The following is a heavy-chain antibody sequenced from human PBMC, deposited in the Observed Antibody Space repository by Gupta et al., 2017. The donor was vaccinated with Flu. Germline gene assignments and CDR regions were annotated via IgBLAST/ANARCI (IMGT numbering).Heavy chain of an antibody. CDR3: ARDWGGLAGADAFDI. CDR2: IWYDGSNK. Sequence: QVQLVESGGGVVQPGRSLRLSCAASGFTFSSYGMHWVRQAPGKGLEWVAVIWYDGSNKYYADSVKGRFTISRDNSKNTLYLQMNSLRAEDTAVYYCARDWGGLAGADAFDIWGQGTMVTVSS. V-gene: IGHV3-33*01. J-gene: IGHJ3*02. CDR1: GFTFSSYG. D-gene: IGHD3-16*01.